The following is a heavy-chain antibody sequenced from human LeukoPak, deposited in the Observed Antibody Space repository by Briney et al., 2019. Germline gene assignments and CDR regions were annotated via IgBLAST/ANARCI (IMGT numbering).Heavy chain of an antibody. V-gene: IGHV3-30*02. CDR3: ARGLWVTDFWFDP. J-gene: IGHJ5*02. Sequence: PGGSLRLSCAASGFTFSSYGMHWVRQAPGKGLEWVAFIRYDGSNKYYADSVKGRFTISRDNSKNTLYLQMNSLRAEDTAVYYCARGLWVTDFWFDPWGQGTLVTVSS. CDR1: GFTFSSYG. D-gene: IGHD2-21*02. CDR2: IRYDGSNK.